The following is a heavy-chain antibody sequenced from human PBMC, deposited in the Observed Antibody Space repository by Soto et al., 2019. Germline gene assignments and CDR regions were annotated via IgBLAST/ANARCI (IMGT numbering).Heavy chain of an antibody. D-gene: IGHD5-18*01. CDR3: AKAVGSYGNFVY. CDR1: GFTFDDYA. Sequence: EVQLVESGGGLVQPGRSLRLSCAASGFTFDDYAMHWVRQAPGKGPEWVSRISWNSGSIVYADSVKGSFIISRYNAKSSLYLHMNSLRAVDTALYDCAKAVGSYGNFVYWCRGTLVTVSS. J-gene: IGHJ4*02. V-gene: IGHV3-9*01. CDR2: ISWNSGSI.